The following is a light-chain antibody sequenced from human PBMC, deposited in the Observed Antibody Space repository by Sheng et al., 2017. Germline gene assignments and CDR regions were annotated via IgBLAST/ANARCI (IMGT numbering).Light chain of an antibody. CDR3: QHYYTLT. Sequence: DIQMTQSPSSLSASVGDRVTITCRASQGISDSLAWYQQKPGKAPKVLIYAASRLGSGVPSRFSGSGSGTDYTLTITSLQPEDFASYYCQHYYTLTFGGGTKVEIK. CDR1: QGISDS. J-gene: IGKJ4*01. V-gene: IGKV1-NL1*01. CDR2: AAS.